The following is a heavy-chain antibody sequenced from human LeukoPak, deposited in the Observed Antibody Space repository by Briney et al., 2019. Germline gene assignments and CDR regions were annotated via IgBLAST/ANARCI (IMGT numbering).Heavy chain of an antibody. CDR1: GFTFSGYY. D-gene: IGHD3-3*01. CDR3: AKNSYDFWSGYYYHDAFDI. Sequence: KAGGSLRLSCAASGFTFSGYYMSWIRQAPGKGLEWVSYISSSGSTIYYADSVKGRFTISRDNAKNSLYLQMNSLRAEDTAVYYCAKNSYDFWSGYYYHDAFDIWGQGTMVTVSS. V-gene: IGHV3-11*01. CDR2: ISSSGSTI. J-gene: IGHJ3*02.